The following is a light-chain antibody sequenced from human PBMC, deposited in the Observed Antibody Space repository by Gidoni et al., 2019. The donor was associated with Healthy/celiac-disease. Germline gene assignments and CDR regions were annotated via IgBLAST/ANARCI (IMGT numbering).Light chain of an antibody. J-gene: IGLJ2*01. V-gene: IGLV2-11*01. CDR2: DVS. CDR3: CSYAGSDVV. Sequence: QSALTQPRSVSGSSGQSVTISCTGTSSDVGGYNYVSWYQQHPGKAPKLMIYDVSKRPSGVPERFSGSKSGNTASLTIAGLQAEDEADYYCCSYAGSDVVFGGGTKLTVL. CDR1: SSDVGGYNY.